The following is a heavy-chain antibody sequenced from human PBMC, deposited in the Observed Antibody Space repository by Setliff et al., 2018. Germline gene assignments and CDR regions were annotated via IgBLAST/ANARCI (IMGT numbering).Heavy chain of an antibody. CDR3: ARDNTMVGATDY. V-gene: IGHV4-61*02. CDR1: GDSIISGRHY. CDR2: LHTSGSI. J-gene: IGHJ4*02. D-gene: IGHD1-26*01. Sequence: SETLSLTCTVSGDSIISGRHYWSWIRQSPEKGLEWLGRLHTSGSIDYNPSLKSRVTISVDTSKNQFSLRLRSVTAADTAVYFCARDNTMVGATDYWGLGTLVTVSS.